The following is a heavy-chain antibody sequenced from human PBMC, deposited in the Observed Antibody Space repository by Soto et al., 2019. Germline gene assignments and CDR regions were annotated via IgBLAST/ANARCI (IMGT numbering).Heavy chain of an antibody. J-gene: IGHJ4*02. CDR2: ISYDGSNK. V-gene: IGHV3-30-3*01. CDR1: GFTFSSYA. CDR3: ARDKRYSGSYAYY. Sequence: GGSLRLSCAASGFTFSSYAMHWVRQAPGKGLEWVAVISYDGSNKYYADSVKGRFTISRDNSKNTLYLQMNSLRAEDTAVYYCARDKRYSGSYAYYWGQGTLVTVSS. D-gene: IGHD1-26*01.